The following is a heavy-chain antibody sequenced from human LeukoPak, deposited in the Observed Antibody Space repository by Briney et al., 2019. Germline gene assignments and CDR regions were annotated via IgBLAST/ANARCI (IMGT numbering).Heavy chain of an antibody. CDR2: INPNSGGT. CDR1: GYTFTGYY. J-gene: IGHJ3*02. V-gene: IGHV1-2*02. CDR3: ARGYDYVWGSYPNDAFDI. D-gene: IGHD3-16*01. Sequence: VASVKVSCKASGYTFTGYYMHWVRQAPGQGLEWMGWINPNSGGTNYAQKFQGRVTMTRDTSTSTAYMELRSLRSDDTAVYYCARGYDYVWGSYPNDAFDIWGQGTMVTVSS.